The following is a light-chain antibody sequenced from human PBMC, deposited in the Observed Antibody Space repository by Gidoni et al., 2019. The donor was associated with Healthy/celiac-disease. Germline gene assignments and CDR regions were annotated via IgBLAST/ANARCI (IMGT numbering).Light chain of an antibody. CDR1: QSISSY. CDR2: AAS. CDR3: QQSYSTPT. J-gene: IGKJ5*01. Sequence: DIQIPQSPSSLSASVGDRVTITCRASQSISSYLNWYQQKPGKAPKLLIYAASSLESGVPSRFSGSGSGTDFTLTISSLQPEDFATYYCQQSYSTPTVGQGTRLEIK. V-gene: IGKV1-39*01.